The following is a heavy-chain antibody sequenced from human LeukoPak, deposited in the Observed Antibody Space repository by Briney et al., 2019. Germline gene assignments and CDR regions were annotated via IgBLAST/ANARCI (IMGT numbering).Heavy chain of an antibody. CDR1: GYTFTSYY. J-gene: IGHJ4*02. Sequence: ASVKVSCKASGYTFTSYYIHWVRQAPGQGLEWMGWINPNNGGTKYAQKFQGRVTMTRDTSISTAYMELSRVRSDDTAVYYCARVVGGNYYGSETDDYWGQGTLVTVSS. CDR3: ARVVGGNYYGSETDDY. D-gene: IGHD3-10*01. CDR2: INPNNGGT. V-gene: IGHV1-2*02.